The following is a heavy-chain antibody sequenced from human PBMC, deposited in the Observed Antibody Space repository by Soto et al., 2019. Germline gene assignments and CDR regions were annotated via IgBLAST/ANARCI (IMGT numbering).Heavy chain of an antibody. J-gene: IGHJ5*02. Sequence: HSATLSLTCTVSGGSISSYYWSWIRQPPGKGLEWIGYIYYSGSTNYNPSLKSRVTISVDTSKNHFSLKLSSVTAADTAVYYCARAEALGYCSGGSCYGGSWFDPWGQGTLVTVSS. CDR2: IYYSGST. CDR1: GGSISSYY. V-gene: IGHV4-59*08. CDR3: ARAEALGYCSGGSCYGGSWFDP. D-gene: IGHD2-15*01.